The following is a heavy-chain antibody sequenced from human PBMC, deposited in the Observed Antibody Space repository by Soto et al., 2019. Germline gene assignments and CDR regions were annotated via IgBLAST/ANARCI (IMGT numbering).Heavy chain of an antibody. V-gene: IGHV1-18*01. J-gene: IGHJ6*02. D-gene: IGHD1-26*01. CDR3: AKNGKPPYYYYGLDV. CDR1: AYTFTRYG. CDR2: SNGYNGDT. Sequence: QGHLVQSGAEVKKPGASVKVSCKTSAYTFTRYGISWVRQAPGQGLECIGWSNGYNGDTNYAQNLQARYTIHIETSTTTAYMALRSLTSDDTAVYYCAKNGKPPYYYYGLDVCGQGTTVTVSS.